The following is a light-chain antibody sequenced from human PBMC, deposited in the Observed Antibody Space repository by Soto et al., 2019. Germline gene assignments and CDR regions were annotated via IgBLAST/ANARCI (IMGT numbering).Light chain of an antibody. CDR1: SGHSSYA. CDR2: VNSDGSH. J-gene: IGLJ2*01. Sequence: QPVLTQSPSASASLGASVKLTCTLSSGHSSYAIAWHQQQPEKGPRYLMKVNSDGSHPKGDGIPDRFSGSSSGAERYLTISSHQFEDEADYYCQTWGTGIVVFGGGTKLTVL. V-gene: IGLV4-69*01. CDR3: QTWGTGIVV.